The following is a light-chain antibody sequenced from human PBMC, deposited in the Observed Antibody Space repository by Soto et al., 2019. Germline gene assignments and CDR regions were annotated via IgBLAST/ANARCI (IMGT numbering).Light chain of an antibody. CDR1: SSDVGGYKY. Sequence: QSALTQPPSASGSPGQSVTISCTGTSSDVGGYKYVSWYQHHPGKAPKVVIYEVTKRPSGVPDRFSGSQSGNTASLTVSGLQAEDEADHYCSSYGGTNNVVFGGGTKLTVL. CDR3: SSYGGTNNVV. V-gene: IGLV2-8*01. J-gene: IGLJ2*01. CDR2: EVT.